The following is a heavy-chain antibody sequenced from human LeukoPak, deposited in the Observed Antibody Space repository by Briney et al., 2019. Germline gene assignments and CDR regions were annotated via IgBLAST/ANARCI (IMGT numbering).Heavy chain of an antibody. CDR1: GFTFSSYG. J-gene: IGHJ3*02. V-gene: IGHV3-30*18. Sequence: PGGSLRLSCAASGFTFSSYGMHWVRQAPGKGLEWAAVISYDGSNKYYADSVKGRFTISRDNSENTLYLQMNSLRAEDTAVYYCAKDLSPRENYYDSSGYLGAFDIWGQGTMVTVSS. CDR2: ISYDGSNK. CDR3: AKDLSPRENYYDSSGYLGAFDI. D-gene: IGHD3-22*01.